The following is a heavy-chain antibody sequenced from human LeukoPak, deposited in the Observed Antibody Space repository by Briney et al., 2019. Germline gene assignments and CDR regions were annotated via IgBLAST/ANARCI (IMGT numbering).Heavy chain of an antibody. J-gene: IGHJ4*02. CDR3: ARGFMIPLGEGFDS. CDR1: GGSISSYY. D-gene: IGHD3-16*01. CDR2: IHFSGST. Sequence: SETLSLTCTVSGGSISSYYWGWIRQPPGRGLDYIGFIHFSGSTNYNPSLEGRVTLSADTSTNQFSLKLNSVTAADTAVYYCARGFMIPLGEGFDSWGQGTLVTVSS. V-gene: IGHV4-59*01.